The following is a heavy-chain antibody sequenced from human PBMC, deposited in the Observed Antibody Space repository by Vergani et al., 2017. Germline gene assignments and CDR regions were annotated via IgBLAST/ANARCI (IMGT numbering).Heavy chain of an antibody. D-gene: IGHD6-6*01. CDR1: GGSFSGYY. J-gene: IGHJ6*03. CDR2: INHSGST. Sequence: QVQLQQWGAGLLKPSETLSLTCAVYGGSFSGYYWSWIRQPPGKGLEWIGEINHSGSTNYNPSLKSRVTISVDTSKNQFSLKLSSVTAADTAVYYCARGVWGARPGYYYMDVWGKGTTVTVSS. CDR3: ARGVWGARPGYYYMDV. V-gene: IGHV4-34*01.